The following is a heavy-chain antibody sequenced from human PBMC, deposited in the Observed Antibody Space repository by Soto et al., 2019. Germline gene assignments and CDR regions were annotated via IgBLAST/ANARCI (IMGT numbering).Heavy chain of an antibody. CDR1: GGSFSGYY. D-gene: IGHD4-17*01. CDR3: AGGTLTTVTTWGYCYHYGMDV. CDR2: INHNGST. V-gene: IGHV4-34*01. Sequence: SETLSLTCAVYGGSFSGYYWSWIRQPPGKGLEWIGEINHNGSTNYNPSLKRRVTIAVDTSKNQFSLKLSYVTAADMAVYYCAGGTLTTVTTWGYCYHYGMDVWGQGTTVTVSS. J-gene: IGHJ6*02.